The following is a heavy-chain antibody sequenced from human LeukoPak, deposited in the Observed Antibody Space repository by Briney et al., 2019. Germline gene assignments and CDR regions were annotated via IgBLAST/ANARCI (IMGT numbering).Heavy chain of an antibody. V-gene: IGHV3-11*01. Sequence: GGSLRLSCAASRFTFSDYYMSWIRQAPGKGLEWVSYISSGGSTKYYADSVKGRFTISRDNARNSLYLQMNSLRAEDTAMYYCARGMVRGDPGYWGQGTLVTVSS. CDR3: ARGMVRGDPGY. CDR2: ISSGGSTK. J-gene: IGHJ4*02. CDR1: RFTFSDYY. D-gene: IGHD3-10*01.